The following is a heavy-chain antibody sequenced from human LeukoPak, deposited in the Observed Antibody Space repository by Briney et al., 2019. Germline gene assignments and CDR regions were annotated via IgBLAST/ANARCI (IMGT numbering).Heavy chain of an antibody. V-gene: IGHV4-34*01. D-gene: IGHD3-22*01. CDR2: INHSGST. CDR1: GGSFSGYY. Sequence: SETLSLTCAVYGGSFSGYYWSWIRQPPGKGLEWIGEINHSGSTNYNPSLKSRVTISVDTSKNQFSLKLGSVTAADTAVYYCARGRGGIARKYDSSTTRYFDLWGRGTLVTVSS. J-gene: IGHJ2*01. CDR3: ARGRGGIARKYDSSTTRYFDL.